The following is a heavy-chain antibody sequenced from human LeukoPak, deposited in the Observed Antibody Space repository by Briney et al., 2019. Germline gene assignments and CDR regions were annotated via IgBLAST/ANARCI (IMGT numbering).Heavy chain of an antibody. CDR1: GLIFSSYS. D-gene: IGHD3-9*01. Sequence: PGGSLRLSCTVSGLIFSSYSMNWVRQAPGKGLEWVSSISSSSSYIYYADSVKGRFTISRDNAKNSLYLQMNSLRAEDTAVYYCARDNLRYFDRGAFDIWGQGTMVTVSS. J-gene: IGHJ3*02. CDR2: ISSSSSYI. V-gene: IGHV3-21*01. CDR3: ARDNLRYFDRGAFDI.